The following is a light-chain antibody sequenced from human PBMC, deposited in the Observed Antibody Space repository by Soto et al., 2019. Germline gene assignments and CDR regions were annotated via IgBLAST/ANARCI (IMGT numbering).Light chain of an antibody. CDR1: QSVRNN. CDR2: GAS. J-gene: IGKJ5*01. Sequence: EIVMTQSPATLYVSPGERATLSCRASQSVRNNLAWYQQKPGQAPRLLIYGASTRANGIPARFSGSGSGTELTLTISSLQSEDFAVYVCQQYNNWPTITFGQGTRLEIK. CDR3: QQYNNWPTIT. V-gene: IGKV3-15*01.